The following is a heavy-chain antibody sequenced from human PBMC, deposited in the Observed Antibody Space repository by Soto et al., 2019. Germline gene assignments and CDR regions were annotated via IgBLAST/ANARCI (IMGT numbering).Heavy chain of an antibody. CDR3: VSDGSTGWHFDS. CDR2: TRQDGGQS. J-gene: IGHJ4*02. V-gene: IGHV3-7*01. Sequence: EVQLVESGGGLVQPGGSLRLSCEASGFTLSSDCMSCIRQAPGKGLEWVANTRQDGGQSYLVDSVQGRFTISSDNAKNSVYLQMNSLRAEDTAVYYCVSDGSTGWHFDSWGQGTLVTVSS. D-gene: IGHD6-19*01. CDR1: GFTLSSDC.